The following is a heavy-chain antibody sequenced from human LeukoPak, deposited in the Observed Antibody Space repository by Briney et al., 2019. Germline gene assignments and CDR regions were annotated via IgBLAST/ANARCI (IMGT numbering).Heavy chain of an antibody. CDR1: GDSISSYY. Sequence: SETLSLTCTGSGDSISSYYWSWIRQPPGKGLEWIGYIYYSGSTNYNPSLKSRVTISVDTSKNQFSLKLSSVTAADTAVYYCARVLDCGGDCYSTPDWYFDLWGRGALVTVSS. CDR2: IYYSGST. D-gene: IGHD2-21*02. V-gene: IGHV4-59*01. CDR3: ARVLDCGGDCYSTPDWYFDL. J-gene: IGHJ2*01.